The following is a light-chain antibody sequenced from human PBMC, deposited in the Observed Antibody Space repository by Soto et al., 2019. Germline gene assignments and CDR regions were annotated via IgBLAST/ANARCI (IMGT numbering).Light chain of an antibody. CDR3: QQSHRTPYT. CDR1: QSISTY. Sequence: DIQMTQSPSSLSASVGDRVTITCRASQSISTYLNWYQQKPGNAPNLLIYTASTLQTGVPSRFTGSGSGTDFTLTVTNMQPEDFATYYCQQSHRTPYTFGQGTKVEIK. V-gene: IGKV1-39*01. CDR2: TAS. J-gene: IGKJ2*01.